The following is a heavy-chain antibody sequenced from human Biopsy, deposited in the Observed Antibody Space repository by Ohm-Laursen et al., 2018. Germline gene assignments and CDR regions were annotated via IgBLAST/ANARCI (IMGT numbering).Heavy chain of an antibody. J-gene: IGHJ3*02. D-gene: IGHD5-24*01. CDR3: AKGQAPDGYNYAFDI. Sequence: SRRLSCAASGFNFDDFAMHWVRQTPGKGLEWVSGISWNSGRIAYADSVKGRFTISRDNAKNSLYLQMNSLRAEDTALYYCAKGQAPDGYNYAFDIWGQGTMLTVSS. CDR2: ISWNSGRI. V-gene: IGHV3-9*01. CDR1: GFNFDDFA.